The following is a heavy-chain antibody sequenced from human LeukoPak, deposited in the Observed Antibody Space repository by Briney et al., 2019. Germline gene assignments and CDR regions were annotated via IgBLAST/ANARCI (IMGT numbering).Heavy chain of an antibody. D-gene: IGHD2-21*01. CDR1: GFSFSTYG. Sequence: KAGGSLRLSCAASGFSFSTYGMHWVRQAPGKGLEWVALIWNAGTNTYYADSVKGRFTISRDNSKNTLYLQVNSLRADDTAVYYCARPGCGGNCYYRMDVWGKGTTVTVSS. V-gene: IGHV3-33*01. CDR3: ARPGCGGNCYYRMDV. J-gene: IGHJ6*04. CDR2: IWNAGTNT.